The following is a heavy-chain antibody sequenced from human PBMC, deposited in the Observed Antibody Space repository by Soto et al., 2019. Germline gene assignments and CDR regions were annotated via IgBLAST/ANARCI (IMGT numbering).Heavy chain of an antibody. V-gene: IGHV1-18*01. CDR2: ISAYNGNT. CDR1: GYTFTSYG. J-gene: IGHJ6*02. D-gene: IGHD3-10*01. CDR3: ARDEGFGELHLYGMDV. Sequence: ASVKVSCKASGYTFTSYGISWVRQAPGQGLEWMGWISAYNGNTNYAQKLQGRVTMTTDTSTSTAYMELRSLRSDDTAVYYCARDEGFGELHLYGMDVWGQGTTVTVSS.